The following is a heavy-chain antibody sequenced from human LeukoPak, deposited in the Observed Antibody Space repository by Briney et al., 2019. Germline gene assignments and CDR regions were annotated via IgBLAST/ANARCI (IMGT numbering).Heavy chain of an antibody. Sequence: GGSLRLSCAASGLTGRDNFMSWVRQAPGKGLEWVSVIYSDGSTYYEDSVKGRFTISRDTSKNTLSLQMNSLRVEDTAVYYCAREKGRGVISPYYDYWGQGARVTVSS. D-gene: IGHD3-10*01. V-gene: IGHV3-53*01. CDR2: IYSDGST. CDR3: AREKGRGVISPYYDY. CDR1: GLTGRDNF. J-gene: IGHJ4*02.